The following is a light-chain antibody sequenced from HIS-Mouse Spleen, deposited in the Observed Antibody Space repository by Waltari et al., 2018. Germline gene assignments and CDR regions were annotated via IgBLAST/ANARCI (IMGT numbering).Light chain of an antibody. CDR2: DVS. J-gene: IGLJ2*01. Sequence: QSALTQPASVSGSPGQSITISCTGTSSDVGGYNYVSWYQQHPGKAPKLMIYDVSNRPSVVSNRFSGYKSGNTASLTISGLQAEDEADYYCSSYTSSSFNVVFGGGTKLTVL. CDR3: SSYTSSSFNVV. V-gene: IGLV2-14*03. CDR1: SSDVGGYNY.